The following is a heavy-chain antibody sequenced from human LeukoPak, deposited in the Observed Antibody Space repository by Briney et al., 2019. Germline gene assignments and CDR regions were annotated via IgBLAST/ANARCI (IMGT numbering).Heavy chain of an antibody. CDR2: IYYSGRT. D-gene: IGHD1-26*01. J-gene: IGHJ4*02. CDR1: GGSFTDYF. Sequence: SGTLSLTCTVSGGSFTDYFWGWIRQPPGKGLEWIGSIYYSGRTFYNPSLKNRVSISLDTSKGQFSLNLDSVTAADTVVYFCTRDRAHGTQDYWGQGTLVTVS. V-gene: IGHV4-39*07. CDR3: TRDRAHGTQDY.